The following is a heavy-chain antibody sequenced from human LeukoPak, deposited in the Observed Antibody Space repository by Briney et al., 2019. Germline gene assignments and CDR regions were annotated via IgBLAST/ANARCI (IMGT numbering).Heavy chain of an antibody. V-gene: IGHV3-53*01. J-gene: IGHJ4*02. Sequence: PGGFLRLSCAASGFTVSSNYMSWVRQAPGKGLEWVSVIYSGGSTYYADSVKGRFTISRDNSKNTLYLQMNSLRAEDTAVYYCARDPPKGSSSSGYWGQGTLVTVSS. CDR3: ARDPPKGSSSSGY. CDR2: IYSGGST. D-gene: IGHD6-6*01. CDR1: GFTVSSNY.